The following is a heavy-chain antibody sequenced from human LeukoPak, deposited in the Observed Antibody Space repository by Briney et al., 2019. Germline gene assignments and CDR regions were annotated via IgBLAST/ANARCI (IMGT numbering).Heavy chain of an antibody. J-gene: IGHJ3*02. Sequence: SETLSLTCTVSGGSISSSSYYWGWIRQPPGKGLEWIGYIYHSGSTYYNPSLKSRVTISVDRSKNQFSLKLSSVTAADTAVYYCARVGMITLGGAFDIWGQGTMVTVSS. CDR3: ARVGMITLGGAFDI. CDR2: IYHSGST. V-gene: IGHV4-39*07. CDR1: GGSISSSSYY. D-gene: IGHD3-16*01.